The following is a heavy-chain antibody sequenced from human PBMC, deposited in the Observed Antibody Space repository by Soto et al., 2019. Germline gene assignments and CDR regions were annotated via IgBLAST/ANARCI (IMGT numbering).Heavy chain of an antibody. D-gene: IGHD3-10*01. CDR2: LSGTGGNT. Sequence: EVQLLESGGGLVQPGGSLRLSCVASGFTFSRFAMSWVRQAPGKGLEWVSTLSGTGGNTYYADSVKGRFTISRDWSQISMYLQMDSLSVEDAAVFYCPKVSHIQWFREFRFDFWGQGALVTVSS. V-gene: IGHV3-23*01. CDR3: PKVSHIQWFREFRFDF. J-gene: IGHJ4*02. CDR1: GFTFSRFA.